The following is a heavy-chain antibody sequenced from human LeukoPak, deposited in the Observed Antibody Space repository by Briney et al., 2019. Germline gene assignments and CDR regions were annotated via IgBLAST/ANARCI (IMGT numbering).Heavy chain of an antibody. Sequence: SETLSLTCTVSGDSISNYYWSWIRQPPGKGLEWIANIYYSGNTNYNPSLKSRLTISVDTPKNHFSLRLTSVTAADTAVYYCARHSETCSGGSCFLDYFDYWGQGTLVTVSS. CDR3: ARHSETCSGGSCFLDYFDY. V-gene: IGHV4-59*08. CDR1: GDSISNYY. D-gene: IGHD2-15*01. CDR2: IYYSGNT. J-gene: IGHJ4*02.